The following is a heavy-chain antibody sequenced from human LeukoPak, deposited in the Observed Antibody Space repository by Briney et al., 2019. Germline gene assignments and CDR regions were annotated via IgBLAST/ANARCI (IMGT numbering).Heavy chain of an antibody. J-gene: IGHJ4*02. CDR3: AKAAYYYGSGSSGDY. D-gene: IGHD3-10*01. Sequence: GGSLRLSCAASGFTFSSYAMSWVRQAPGKGLEWVSAISGSGGSTYYADSVKGRFTISRDDSKNTLYLQMNSPRAEDTAVYYCAKAAYYYGSGSSGDYWGQGTLVTVSS. CDR1: GFTFSSYA. CDR2: ISGSGGST. V-gene: IGHV3-23*01.